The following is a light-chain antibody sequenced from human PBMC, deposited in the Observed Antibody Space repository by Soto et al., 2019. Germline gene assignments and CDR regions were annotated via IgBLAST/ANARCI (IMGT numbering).Light chain of an antibody. V-gene: IGLV2-14*01. Sequence: QSALTQPASVSGSPGQSITISCTGTSSDVGGYNLVSWYQQYPDKAPKLMIFDVHTRPSGVSNRFSGSKSGNTAYLSISGLQAEDVADYYCSSYKSSSTLPYVFGTGTKLTVL. J-gene: IGLJ1*01. CDR1: SSDVGGYNL. CDR3: SSYKSSSTLPYV. CDR2: DVH.